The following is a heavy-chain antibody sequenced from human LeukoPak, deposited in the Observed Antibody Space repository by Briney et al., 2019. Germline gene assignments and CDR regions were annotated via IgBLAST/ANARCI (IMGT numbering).Heavy chain of an antibody. V-gene: IGHV3-7*01. Sequence: GGSLRLSCEASGSDFSNHYMSWVRQAPGKGLEWVAAISYGGSGEYYVDPVKGRFAISRDDAENSLDLQMNSLRVEDTAVYYCTRLQSYAFAIWGQGTVVTVSA. CDR1: GSDFSNHY. CDR3: TRLQSYAFAI. J-gene: IGHJ3*02. CDR2: ISYGGSGE. D-gene: IGHD4-11*01.